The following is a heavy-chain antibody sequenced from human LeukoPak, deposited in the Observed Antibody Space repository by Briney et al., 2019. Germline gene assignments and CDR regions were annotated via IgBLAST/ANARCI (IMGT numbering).Heavy chain of an antibody. D-gene: IGHD3-22*01. V-gene: IGHV3-7*01. Sequence: PGGSLRLSCAVSGFTFNTYWMSWVRQAPGKGLEWVANIKEDGSEKHYGDSVRGRFTISRDNAKNSLYLRMNSLRAEDTASYFCARDTYDSSGYHFYYMDVWGKGTTVTVSS. CDR2: IKEDGSEK. J-gene: IGHJ6*03. CDR1: GFTFNTYW. CDR3: ARDTYDSSGYHFYYMDV.